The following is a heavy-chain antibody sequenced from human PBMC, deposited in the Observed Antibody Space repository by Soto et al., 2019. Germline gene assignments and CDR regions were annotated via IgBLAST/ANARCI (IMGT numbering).Heavy chain of an antibody. V-gene: IGHV3-33*01. CDR2: IWHDGSNK. Sequence: QVQLVESGGGVVQPGRSLRLSCAASGFTFSSYGMHWVRQAPGKGLEWVAVIWHDGSNKYYADSVKGRFTISRDNSKDTLYLQMNSLRAEDTAVYYCAGDCGGECYSFDYWGQGTLVTVSS. D-gene: IGHD2-21*01. J-gene: IGHJ4*02. CDR3: AGDCGGECYSFDY. CDR1: GFTFSSYG.